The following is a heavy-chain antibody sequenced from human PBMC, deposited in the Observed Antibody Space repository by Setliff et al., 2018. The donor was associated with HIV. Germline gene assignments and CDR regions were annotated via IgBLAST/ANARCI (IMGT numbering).Heavy chain of an antibody. D-gene: IGHD3-10*01. CDR1: GTNLDSFV. V-gene: IGHV1-69*10. CDR3: VRGALLAVFDFDH. CDR2: ITPVIGRP. J-gene: IGHJ4*02. Sequence: SVKVSCKASGTNLDSFVISWVRQASGQGLEWMGGITPVIGRPNYAQRFHDRVTITTDTSANTAYMELSSLTSDDTALYFCVRGALLAVFDFDHWGQGTQVTSPQ.